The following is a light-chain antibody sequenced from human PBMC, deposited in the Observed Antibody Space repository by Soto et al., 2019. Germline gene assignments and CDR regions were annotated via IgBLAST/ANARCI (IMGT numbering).Light chain of an antibody. V-gene: IGLV1-51*01. J-gene: IGLJ3*02. CDR3: GTWDSSLSAGV. Sequence: QSVLTQPPSVSAAPGQKVTISCSGSSSTIVNNNVSWYQPLPGTAPKLLIYDNNKRPSGIPDRFSGYKAGTSATLGITGLQTGDEADYYCGTWDSSLSAGVFGGGTKLTVL. CDR1: SSTIVNNN. CDR2: DNN.